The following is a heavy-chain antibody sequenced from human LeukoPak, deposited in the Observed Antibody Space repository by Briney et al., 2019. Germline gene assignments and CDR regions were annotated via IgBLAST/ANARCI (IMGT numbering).Heavy chain of an antibody. D-gene: IGHD1-26*01. J-gene: IGHJ3*02. CDR1: GGSFSGYY. CDR2: INHSGST. Sequence: SETLSLTCAVYGGSFSGYYWSWIRQPPGKGLEWIGEINHSGSTNYNPSLKSRVAMSVDTSKNQCSLKLSSVTAADTAVYYCARRVWATSISRDAFDIWGQGTMVTVSS. V-gene: IGHV4-34*01. CDR3: ARRVWATSISRDAFDI.